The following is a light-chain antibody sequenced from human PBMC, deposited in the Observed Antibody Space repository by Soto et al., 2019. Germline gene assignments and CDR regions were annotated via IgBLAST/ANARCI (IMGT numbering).Light chain of an antibody. Sequence: QSVLTQPPSVSGSPGQSVAISCTGTSSDVGSYNRVSWYQQPPGTAPKLMIFDVSNRPSGVPDRFSGSKSGNTASLTISELQAEDEAYYYCSSYTTSSTYVFGTGTKVTVL. V-gene: IGLV2-18*02. J-gene: IGLJ1*01. CDR1: SSDVGSYNR. CDR3: SSYTTSSTYV. CDR2: DVS.